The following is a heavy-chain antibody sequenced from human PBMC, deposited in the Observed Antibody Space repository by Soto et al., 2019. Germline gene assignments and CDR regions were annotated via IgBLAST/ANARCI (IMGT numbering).Heavy chain of an antibody. CDR1: GYTFTSYY. CDR3: ARDGGSGSYDSLGY. Sequence: ASVKVSCKASGYTFTSYYRHWVRQAPGQGLEWMGIINPSGGSTSYARKFQGRVTMTRETSTSTVYMELSSLRSEDTAVYYCARDGGSGSYDSLGYCGQRNLVAVCS. V-gene: IGHV1-46*01. CDR2: INPSGGST. D-gene: IGHD3-10*01. J-gene: IGHJ4*02.